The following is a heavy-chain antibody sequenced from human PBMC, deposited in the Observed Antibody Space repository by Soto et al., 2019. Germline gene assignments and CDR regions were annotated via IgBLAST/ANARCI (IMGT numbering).Heavy chain of an antibody. Sequence: GGSLRLSCAASGFTVITSQMTWVRQAPGKGLEWVSVIFIGGTTQYAESVKGRFTISRDKSENTVVLQMNSVRAEGTAVYYCAIRASYYDSSGYFDYWGQGTLVTVSS. V-gene: IGHV3-66*01. J-gene: IGHJ4*02. CDR1: GFTVITSQ. D-gene: IGHD3-22*01. CDR2: IFIGGTT. CDR3: AIRASYYDSSGYFDY.